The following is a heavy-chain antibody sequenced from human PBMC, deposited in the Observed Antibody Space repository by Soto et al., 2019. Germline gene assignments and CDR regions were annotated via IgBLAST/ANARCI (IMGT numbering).Heavy chain of an antibody. Sequence: SVKVSCKASGGTFSSYTISWVRQAPGQGLEWMGRIIPILGIANYAQKFQGRVTITADKSTSTAYMELSSLRSEDTAVYYCARDGIKAHSGYDYWGQGTLVTVSS. CDR3: ARDGIKAHSGYDY. J-gene: IGHJ4*02. D-gene: IGHD5-12*01. V-gene: IGHV1-69*04. CDR1: GGTFSSYT. CDR2: IIPILGIA.